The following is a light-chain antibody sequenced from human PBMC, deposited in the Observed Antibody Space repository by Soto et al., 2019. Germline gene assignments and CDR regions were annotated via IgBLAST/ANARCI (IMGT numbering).Light chain of an antibody. V-gene: IGLV2-14*03. CDR3: SSYTRSSTLVV. CDR1: SSDVGAYNY. J-gene: IGLJ2*01. Sequence: QSVLTQPASVSGSPGQSITISCTGTSSDVGAYNYVSWYQQHPGKAPKLLIYDVSTRPSGVSNRFSGSKSGNTASLTISGLQAEDDADYYCSSYTRSSTLVVFGGGTKVTVL. CDR2: DVS.